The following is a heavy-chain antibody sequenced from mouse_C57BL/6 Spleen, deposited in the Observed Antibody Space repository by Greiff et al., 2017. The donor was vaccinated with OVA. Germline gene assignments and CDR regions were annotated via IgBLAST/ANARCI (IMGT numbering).Heavy chain of an antibody. CDR2: IDPETGGT. CDR3: TRYYYGSTDY. J-gene: IGHJ2*01. V-gene: IGHV1-15*01. D-gene: IGHD1-1*01. Sequence: VQLQQSGAELVRPGASVTLSCKASGYTFTDYEVHWVKQTPVHGLEWIGAIDPETGGTAYNQKFKGKAILTADKSSSTAYMELRSLTSEDSAVYYCTRYYYGSTDYWGQGTTLTVSS. CDR1: GYTFTDYE.